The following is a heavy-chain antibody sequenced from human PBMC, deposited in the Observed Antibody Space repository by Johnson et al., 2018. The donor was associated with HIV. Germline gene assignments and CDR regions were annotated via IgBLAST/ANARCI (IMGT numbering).Heavy chain of an antibody. D-gene: IGHD3-22*01. CDR1: GFTVSSNY. Sequence: VQLVESGGGLIQPGGSLRLSCAASGFTVSSNYMSWVRQAPGKGLAWVSVIYSGGSTYYTDSVKGRFTISRDNSKNTLYLQMNGLRAEDTAVYYCAREGREDSSGYPDYDAFDIWGQGTMVTVSS. V-gene: IGHV3-53*01. CDR2: IYSGGST. CDR3: AREGREDSSGYPDYDAFDI. J-gene: IGHJ3*02.